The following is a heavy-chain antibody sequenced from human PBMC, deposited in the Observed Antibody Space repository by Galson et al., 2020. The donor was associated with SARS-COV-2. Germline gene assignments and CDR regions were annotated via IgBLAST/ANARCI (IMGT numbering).Heavy chain of an antibody. CDR3: ARVIEFTIFGVVINYYYYGMDV. CDR2: ISSSGSTI. V-gene: IGHV3-11*01. CDR1: GFTFSDYY. J-gene: IGHJ6*02. D-gene: IGHD3-3*01. Sequence: PGGSLRLSCAASGFTFSDYYMSWLRQAPGKALEWVSYISSSGSTIYYAASVKGRFTISRDNAKNSLYLQMNSLRAEDTAVYYCARVIEFTIFGVVINYYYYGMDVWGQGTTVTVSS.